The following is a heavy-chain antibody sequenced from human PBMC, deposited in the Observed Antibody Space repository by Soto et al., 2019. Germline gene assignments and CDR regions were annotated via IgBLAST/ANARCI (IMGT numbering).Heavy chain of an antibody. J-gene: IGHJ4*02. V-gene: IGHV3-48*01. Sequence: EVQLVESGGGLVQPGGSLRLSCSVSGLTFNSYSMNWVRQAPGKGLEWISYISGPSATIYYADSVKGRFIISRDNAKNSLYLQMNSLRVEDTAIYYCAGDGGFCSGGRCPSTDYWGQGTLVTVSS. CDR3: AGDGGFCSGGRCPSTDY. CDR1: GLTFNSYS. D-gene: IGHD2-15*01. CDR2: ISGPSATI.